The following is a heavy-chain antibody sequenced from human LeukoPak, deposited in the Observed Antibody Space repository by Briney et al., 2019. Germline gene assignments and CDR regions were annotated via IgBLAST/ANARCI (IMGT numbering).Heavy chain of an antibody. J-gene: IGHJ4*02. D-gene: IGHD2/OR15-2a*01. CDR3: ARGRSISNVNDPPVDY. Sequence: ASVKVSCKASGYTFTGYFMIWLRQAPGQGLEWMAWINPNTGDTGYLQKFQGGVTVTRDTSISTVYMELNNLRFDDTAVYYCARGRSISNVNDPPVDYWGQGTLVSVSS. CDR1: GYTFTGYF. CDR2: INPNTGDT. V-gene: IGHV1-2*02.